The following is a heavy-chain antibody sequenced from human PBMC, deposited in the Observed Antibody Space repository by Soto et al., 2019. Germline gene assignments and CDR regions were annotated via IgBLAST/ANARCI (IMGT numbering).Heavy chain of an antibody. D-gene: IGHD3-3*01. Sequence: GGSLRLSCAASGFTFSSYAMSWVRQAPGKGLEWVSAISGSGGSTYYADSVKGRFTISRDNSKNTLYLQMNSLRAEDTAVYYCAKGPPIFGVVITQYYFDYWGQGTLVTVSS. CDR1: GFTFSSYA. V-gene: IGHV3-23*01. CDR2: ISGSGGST. J-gene: IGHJ4*02. CDR3: AKGPPIFGVVITQYYFDY.